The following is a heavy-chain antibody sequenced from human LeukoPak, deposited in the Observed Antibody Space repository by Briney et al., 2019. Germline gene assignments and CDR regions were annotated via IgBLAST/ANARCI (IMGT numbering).Heavy chain of an antibody. J-gene: IGHJ4*02. CDR2: TYYRSKWFN. CDR3: TRSFSGYIDS. Sequence: SQTLSLTCAISGGSVSSNSAAWDWIRQSPSRGLEWLGRTYYRSKWFNGYAVSVKGRITINPDTSKNQFSLQLNSVTPEDTAVYYCTRSFSGYIDSWGQGTLVTVSS. CDR1: GGSVSSNSAA. V-gene: IGHV6-1*01. D-gene: IGHD1-26*01.